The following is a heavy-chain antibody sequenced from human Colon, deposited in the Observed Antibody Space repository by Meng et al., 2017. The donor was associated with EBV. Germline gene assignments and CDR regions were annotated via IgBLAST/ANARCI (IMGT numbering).Heavy chain of an antibody. J-gene: IGHJ4*02. CDR1: GGSVSSGGYY. D-gene: IGHD6-19*01. CDR3: ARVSSGWDYFDY. Sequence: QVQLQESGPGVGKPAPTLPLPCTVSGGSVSSGGYYWNWIRQHPGKGLEWFGHIYYSGSTFYNPSLKRRVIISIDTSKNQFSLNLRSVTAADTAVYYCARVSSGWDYFDYWGQGTLVTVSS. CDR2: IYYSGST. V-gene: IGHV4-31*03.